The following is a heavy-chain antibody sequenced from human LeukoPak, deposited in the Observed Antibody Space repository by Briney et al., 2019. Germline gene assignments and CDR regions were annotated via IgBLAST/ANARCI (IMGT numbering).Heavy chain of an antibody. Sequence: SETLSLTCTVSGYSISSGYYWGWLRQPPGKGLEWIGSIYHSGRTYYNPSLKSRVTISVDTSENQFSLKLSSVTAADSAVYYCARVRMGCSGGSCYRFDYWGQGTLVTVSS. J-gene: IGHJ4*02. CDR1: GYSISSGYY. CDR2: IYHSGRT. D-gene: IGHD2-15*01. CDR3: ARVRMGCSGGSCYRFDY. V-gene: IGHV4-38-2*02.